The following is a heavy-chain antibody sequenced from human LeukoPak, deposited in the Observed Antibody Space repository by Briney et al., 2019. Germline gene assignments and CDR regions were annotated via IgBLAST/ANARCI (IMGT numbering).Heavy chain of an antibody. CDR3: AKDQHYYDSSGYYPDY. Sequence: GRSLRLSCAASGFTFSSYGMHWVRQAPGKGLEWVAFIRYDGSNKYYADSVKGRFTISRDNSKNTLYLQMNSLRAEDTAVYYCAKDQHYYDSSGYYPDYWGQGTLVTVSS. CDR2: IRYDGSNK. CDR1: GFTFSSYG. V-gene: IGHV3-30*02. D-gene: IGHD3-22*01. J-gene: IGHJ4*02.